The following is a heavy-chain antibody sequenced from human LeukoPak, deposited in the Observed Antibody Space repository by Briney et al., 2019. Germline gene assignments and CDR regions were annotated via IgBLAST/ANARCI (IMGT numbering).Heavy chain of an antibody. J-gene: IGHJ5*02. CDR1: GGSSVSNDNW. CDR2: IHHSGST. V-gene: IGHV4-4*02. D-gene: IGHD3-22*01. CDR3: ARDGITMIVRSWFDP. Sequence: SETLSLTCVVSGGSSVSNDNWWSWVRQPPGKGLEWIGEIHHSGSTYYNPSLKSRVTISVDTSKNQFSLKLSSVTAADTAVYYCARDGITMIVRSWFDPWGQGTLVTVSS.